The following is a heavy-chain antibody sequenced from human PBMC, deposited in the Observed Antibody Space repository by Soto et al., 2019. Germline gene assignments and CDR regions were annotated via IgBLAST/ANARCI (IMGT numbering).Heavy chain of an antibody. Sequence: GGSLRLSCAASGFNFSNYSMIWVRQAPGKGLKWVSLISSSSTNIYYADSVKGRFTISRDNANHSVNLQMNSLRAEDTAVYYCARLCSTTSCYDYYGMDVWGQGTTVTVSS. V-gene: IGHV3-21*01. CDR3: ARLCSTTSCYDYYGMDV. D-gene: IGHD2-2*01. J-gene: IGHJ6*02. CDR2: ISSSSTNI. CDR1: GFNFSNYS.